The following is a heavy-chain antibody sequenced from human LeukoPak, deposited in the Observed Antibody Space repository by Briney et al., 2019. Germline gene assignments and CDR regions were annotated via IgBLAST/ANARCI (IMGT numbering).Heavy chain of an antibody. Sequence: SQTLSLTCAISGDSVSSNSATWNWIRQSPSRGLEWLARTYYRSKWYNNYAVSVKSRITIIPDTSNNQFSLQLNSVTPEDTAVYYCARDKGGGVDTALAYWGQGTLVTVSS. D-gene: IGHD5-18*01. CDR1: GDSVSSNSAT. CDR2: TYYRSKWYN. J-gene: IGHJ4*02. CDR3: ARDKGGGVDTALAY. V-gene: IGHV6-1*01.